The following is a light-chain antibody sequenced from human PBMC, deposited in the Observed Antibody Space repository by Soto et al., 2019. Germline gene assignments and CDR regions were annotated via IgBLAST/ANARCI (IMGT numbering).Light chain of an antibody. CDR2: DTN. J-gene: IGLJ1*01. CDR1: TGAVTSAYF. Sequence: QSVVTQEPSLTVSPGGTVTLTCTSSTGAVTSAYFPTWFQQKPGQGTRALIYDTNKKRSWTPARFSGSLLGGKAALTLSGVQPEDEAEYYCLLYYGGAYVFGTGTKLTVL. CDR3: LLYYGGAYV. V-gene: IGLV7-43*01.